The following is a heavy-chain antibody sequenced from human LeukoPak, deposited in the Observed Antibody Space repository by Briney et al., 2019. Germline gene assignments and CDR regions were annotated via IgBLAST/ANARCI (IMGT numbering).Heavy chain of an antibody. CDR1: GGSISSGSYY. J-gene: IGHJ3*02. CDR2: IYTSGST. Sequence: SETLSLTCTVSGGSISSGSYYWSWIRQPAGKGLEWIGRIYTSGSTNYNPSLKSRVTISVDTSKNQFSLKLSSVTAADTAVYYCARVREGDAFDIWGQGTMVTVSS. V-gene: IGHV4-61*02. CDR3: ARVREGDAFDI. D-gene: IGHD1-1*01.